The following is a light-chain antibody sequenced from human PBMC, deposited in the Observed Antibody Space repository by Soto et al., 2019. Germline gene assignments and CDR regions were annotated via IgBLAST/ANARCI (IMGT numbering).Light chain of an antibody. Sequence: EIVMTQSPATLSVSPGERATLSCRASQSVSSNLAWYQQKPGQAPRLFIYDTSNSATGIPARFSGSGSGTDFTLTISSLEPEDFAIYYCQQRANWPLTFGGGTKVEIK. CDR2: DTS. V-gene: IGKV3-11*01. J-gene: IGKJ4*01. CDR1: QSVSSN. CDR3: QQRANWPLT.